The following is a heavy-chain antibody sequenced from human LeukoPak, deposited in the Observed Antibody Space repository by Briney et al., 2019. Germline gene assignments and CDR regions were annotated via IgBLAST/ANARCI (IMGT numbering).Heavy chain of an antibody. D-gene: IGHD6-13*01. CDR1: GGSISSYY. Sequence: KTSETLSLTCTVSGGSISSYYWSWIRQPPGKGLEWIGYIYYSGSTNYNPSLKSRVTISVDTSKNQFSLKLSSVTAADTAVYYCARGIAAAGNFDYWGQGTLVTVSS. CDR3: ARGIAAAGNFDY. V-gene: IGHV4-59*01. J-gene: IGHJ4*02. CDR2: IYYSGST.